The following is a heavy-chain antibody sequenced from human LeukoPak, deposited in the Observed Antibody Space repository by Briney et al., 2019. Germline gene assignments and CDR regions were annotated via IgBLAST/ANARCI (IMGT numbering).Heavy chain of an antibody. CDR1: GFTFSSYE. CDR3: AKASSNWYTFDY. J-gene: IGHJ4*02. Sequence: AGGSLRLFCAASGFTFSSYEMNWVRQAPGKGLEWVSYISSSGSTIYYADSVKGRFTISRDNAKNSLYLQMNSLRAEDTALYYCAKASSNWYTFDYWGQGTLVTVSS. V-gene: IGHV3-48*03. D-gene: IGHD6-13*01. CDR2: ISSSGSTI.